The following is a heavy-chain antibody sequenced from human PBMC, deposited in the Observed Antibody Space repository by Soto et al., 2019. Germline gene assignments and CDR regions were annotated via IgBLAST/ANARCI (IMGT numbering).Heavy chain of an antibody. CDR3: TTDWPKSYNWNDGKYGY. CDR1: GFTFSNAW. CDR2: IKSKTDGGTT. V-gene: IGHV3-15*01. Sequence: GGSLRLSCAASGFTFSNAWMSWVRQAPGKGLEWVGRIKSKTDGGTTDYAAPVKGRFTISRDDSKNTLYLQMNSLKTEDTAVYYCTTDWPKSYNWNDGKYGYWGQGTLVTVSS. J-gene: IGHJ4*02. D-gene: IGHD1-1*01.